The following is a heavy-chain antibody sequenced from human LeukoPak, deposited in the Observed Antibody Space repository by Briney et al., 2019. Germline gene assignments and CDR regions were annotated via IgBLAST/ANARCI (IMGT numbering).Heavy chain of an antibody. CDR3: AKEGRSLQTY. CDR1: GFTFGRYT. D-gene: IGHD5-24*01. CDR2: ITTGGPHT. V-gene: IGHV3-23*01. Sequence: PGGSLRLSCTASGFTFGRYTMTWVRQAPGQGLKWVATITTGGPHTFYADSGRGRFTVSRDDSKNTLYLQMNNLGAEDTAVYYCAKEGRSLQTYWGQGTLVTVSS. J-gene: IGHJ4*02.